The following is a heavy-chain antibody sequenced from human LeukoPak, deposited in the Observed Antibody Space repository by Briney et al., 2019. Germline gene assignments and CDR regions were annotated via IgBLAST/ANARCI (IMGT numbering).Heavy chain of an antibody. CDR1: GYTFTSYA. J-gene: IGHJ4*02. Sequence: GASVKVSCKASGYTFTSYAMNWVRQAPGQGLEWMGWMNPNSGNTGYAQKFQGRVTMTRNTSISTAYMELSSLRSEDTAVYYCARLHYVWGSYNFDYWGQGTLVTVSS. CDR2: MNPNSGNT. CDR3: ARLHYVWGSYNFDY. D-gene: IGHD3-16*01. V-gene: IGHV1-8*02.